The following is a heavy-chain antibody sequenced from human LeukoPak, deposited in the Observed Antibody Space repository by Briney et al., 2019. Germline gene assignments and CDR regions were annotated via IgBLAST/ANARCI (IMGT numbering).Heavy chain of an antibody. V-gene: IGHV3-30*04. D-gene: IGHD3-10*01. J-gene: IGHJ4*02. Sequence: GKSLRLSCAASGFTFSNYAMHWVRQAPGKGLEWVAVISYDGIHRYYADSIKGRFNISRDNSDHTLFLLVDSLRPDDTAVYYCARARAGSVDYWGQGTLVTVSS. CDR3: ARARAGSVDY. CDR2: ISYDGIHR. CDR1: GFTFSNYA.